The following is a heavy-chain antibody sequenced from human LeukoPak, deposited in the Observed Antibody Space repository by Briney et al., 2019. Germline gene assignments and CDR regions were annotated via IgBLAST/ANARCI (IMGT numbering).Heavy chain of an antibody. CDR1: GGSISSSDSY. Sequence: SETLSLTCTVSGGSISSSDSYWGWIRQPPGKGLEWIGRIYTSGSTNYNPSLKSRVTMSVDTSKNQFSLKLSSVTAADTAVYYCARDYYDSSGYSKYYYYYYMDVWGKGTTVTVSS. CDR2: IYTSGST. J-gene: IGHJ6*03. CDR3: ARDYYDSSGYSKYYYYYYMDV. D-gene: IGHD3-22*01. V-gene: IGHV4-39*07.